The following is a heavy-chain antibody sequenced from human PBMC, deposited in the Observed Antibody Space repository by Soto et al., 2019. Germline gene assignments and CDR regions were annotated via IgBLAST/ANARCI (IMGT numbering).Heavy chain of an antibody. J-gene: IGHJ4*02. CDR3: AKYRRTDAEGYRLDF. CDR2: VYYSGST. D-gene: IGHD5-12*01. V-gene: IGHV4-59*01. Sequence: NPSETLSLTCTVSGGSISGYYWSWIRQPPGKGLEWIGYVYYSGSTKYNPSLESRVTISVDMSNNQFSLMLTSVTAADTAVYYCAKYRRTDAEGYRLDFWGQGTLVTVSS. CDR1: GGSISGYY.